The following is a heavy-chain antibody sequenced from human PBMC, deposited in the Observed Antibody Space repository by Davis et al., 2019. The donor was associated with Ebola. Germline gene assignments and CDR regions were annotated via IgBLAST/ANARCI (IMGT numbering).Heavy chain of an antibody. Sequence: SETLSLTCAVSGASIASGGYSWSWIRQPPGKGLEWIGYIYHSGSAYYNPSLKSRVTISVDTSKNQFSLKLSSVTAADTAVYYCARHTPYYDSSGYYFGYFDYWGQGTLVTVSS. CDR2: IYHSGSA. CDR3: ARHTPYYDSSGYYFGYFDY. J-gene: IGHJ4*02. D-gene: IGHD3-22*01. V-gene: IGHV4-30-2*03. CDR1: GASIASGGYS.